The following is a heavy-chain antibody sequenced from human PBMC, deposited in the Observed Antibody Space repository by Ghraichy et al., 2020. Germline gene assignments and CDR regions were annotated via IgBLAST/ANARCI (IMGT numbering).Heavy chain of an antibody. J-gene: IGHJ3*02. CDR1: GGSISSGTYC. V-gene: IGHV4-61*02. CDR3: ARGVRPAAFDI. CDR2: IYTRGSI. Sequence: SQTLSLTCTVSGGSISSGTYCWSWIRQPAGKGLEWIGRIYTRGSINYNPSLKSRVTISVDTSKNQFSLKLSSVTAADTAVYYCARGVRPAAFDIWGQGTMVTVSS. D-gene: IGHD4/OR15-4a*01.